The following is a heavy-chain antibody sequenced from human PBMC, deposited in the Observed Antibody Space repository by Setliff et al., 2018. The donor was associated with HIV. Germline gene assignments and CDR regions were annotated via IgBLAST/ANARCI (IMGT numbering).Heavy chain of an antibody. CDR2: ISPSGGTI. Sequence: GASVKVSCKASGYTFTNYYIHWVRQAPGQGLEWMGIISPSGGTISYAQKFQGRVRISTDESTNTVYMELTSLRSEDTAVYYCASGENLQPRMDVWGQGTTVTVSS. V-gene: IGHV1-46*01. J-gene: IGHJ6*02. D-gene: IGHD5-18*01. CDR3: ASGENLQPRMDV. CDR1: GYTFTNYY.